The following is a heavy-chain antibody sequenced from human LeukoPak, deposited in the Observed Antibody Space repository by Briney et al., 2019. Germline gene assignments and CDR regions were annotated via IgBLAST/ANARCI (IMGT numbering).Heavy chain of an antibody. V-gene: IGHV4-34*01. Sequence: PSETLSLTCAVYGGSFSGYYWSWIRQPPGKGLEWIGEISHSGSTNYNPSLKSRVTISVDTSKNQFSLKLSSVTAADTAVYYCARGPYCSGGSCHYPFNYWGQGTLVTVSS. CDR2: ISHSGST. CDR3: ARGPYCSGGSCHYPFNY. D-gene: IGHD2-15*01. CDR1: GGSFSGYY. J-gene: IGHJ4*02.